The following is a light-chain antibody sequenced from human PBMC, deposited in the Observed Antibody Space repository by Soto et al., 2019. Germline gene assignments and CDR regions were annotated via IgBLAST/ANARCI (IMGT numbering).Light chain of an antibody. J-gene: IGKJ1*01. CDR1: QSVSRY. CDR3: QQRSDWPRT. Sequence: EIVLTQSPATLSLSPGERATLSCRASQSVSRYLAWYQQKPGQAPRLLIYDASNRATGIPARFSGSGSGTDFTLTISGLEPEDFAVYYCQQRSDWPRTFGQGTNVEIK. CDR2: DAS. V-gene: IGKV3-11*01.